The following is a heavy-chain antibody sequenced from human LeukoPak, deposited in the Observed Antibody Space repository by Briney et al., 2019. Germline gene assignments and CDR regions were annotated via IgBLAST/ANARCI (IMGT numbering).Heavy chain of an antibody. Sequence: SETLSLTCTLSGGFISSSSYYWGWVRQPPGRGLEWVGYIYYTGSTYYNASLKSRVSISIGTSNNHFSLKLSSVTAADTALYYCARRRYYDSTGYLDWGQGTLVTVSS. CDR3: ARRRYYDSTGYLD. V-gene: IGHV4-39*02. CDR1: GGFISSSSYY. D-gene: IGHD3-22*01. CDR2: IYYTGST. J-gene: IGHJ1*01.